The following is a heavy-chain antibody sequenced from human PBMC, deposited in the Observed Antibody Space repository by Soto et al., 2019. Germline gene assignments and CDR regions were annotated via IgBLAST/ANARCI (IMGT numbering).Heavy chain of an antibody. D-gene: IGHD2-21*01. CDR3: AKGRPGVAAAPDY. Sequence: EVQLVESGGGLIQPGGSLRLSCAASGISVSSNYMTWVRQAPGKGLECVSVSYSGGNTYYADSVKGRFTISRDNSKNTLFLHMTNLRAGDTALYFCAKGRPGVAAAPDYWGQGTLVTVSS. CDR2: SYSGGNT. J-gene: IGHJ4*02. CDR1: GISVSSNY. V-gene: IGHV3-53*01.